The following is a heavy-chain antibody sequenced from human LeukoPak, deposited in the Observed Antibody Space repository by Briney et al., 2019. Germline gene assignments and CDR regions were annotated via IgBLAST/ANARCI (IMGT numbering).Heavy chain of an antibody. Sequence: SGTLSLTCAVSGGSLSSYYWSWIRQPPGKGLEWIGRIYTSGSATYNPSLKSRVSMSADTSKHQFSLKLSSVTAADPAVYSCARAWIVGATGLFAYWGQGTLVTVSS. V-gene: IGHV4-59*10. D-gene: IGHD1-26*01. CDR1: GGSLSSYY. CDR2: IYTSGSA. CDR3: ARAWIVGATGLFAY. J-gene: IGHJ4*02.